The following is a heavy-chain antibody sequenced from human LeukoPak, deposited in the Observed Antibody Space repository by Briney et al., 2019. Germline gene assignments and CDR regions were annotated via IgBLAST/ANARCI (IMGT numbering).Heavy chain of an antibody. CDR1: GFTFSSYG. CDR2: IWYDGSNK. J-gene: IGHJ6*02. CDR3: ARPSLAYCGGDCYSWYYYGMDV. D-gene: IGHD2-21*02. Sequence: GRSLRLSCAASGFTFSSYGMHWVRQAPGKGLEWVAVIWYDGSNKYYADSVKGRFTISRDNSKNTLYLQMNSLRAEDTAVYYCARPSLAYCGGDCYSWYYYGMDVWGQGPTVTVSS. V-gene: IGHV3-33*01.